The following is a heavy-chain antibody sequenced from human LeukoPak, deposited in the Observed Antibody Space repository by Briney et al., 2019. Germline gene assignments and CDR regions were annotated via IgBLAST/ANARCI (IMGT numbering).Heavy chain of an antibody. J-gene: IGHJ3*02. CDR2: IKQDGSEK. D-gene: IGHD3-22*01. Sequence: GGSLRLSCAASGFTFSSYWMSWVRQAPGKGLEWVANIKQDGSEKYYVDSVKGRFTISRDNAKNSLYLQMNSLRAEDTAVFYCARDRGTYYYDTSSHYDALDIWGQGTRVTVSS. CDR1: GFTFSSYW. CDR3: ARDRGTYYYDTSSHYDALDI. V-gene: IGHV3-7*01.